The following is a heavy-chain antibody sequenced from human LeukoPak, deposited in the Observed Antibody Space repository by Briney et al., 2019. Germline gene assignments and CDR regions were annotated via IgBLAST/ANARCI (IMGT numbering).Heavy chain of an antibody. Sequence: GGSLRLSCAASGFTFSTYAMTWVRQAPGKGLEWVSGINSNGYEIYYADSVKGRFTSSRDNAKNSLYLQMNSLRAEDTAVYYCARDSVDTAIAFDYWGQGTLVTVSS. J-gene: IGHJ4*02. D-gene: IGHD5-18*01. V-gene: IGHV3-21*01. CDR3: ARDSVDTAIAFDY. CDR2: INSNGYEI. CDR1: GFTFSTYA.